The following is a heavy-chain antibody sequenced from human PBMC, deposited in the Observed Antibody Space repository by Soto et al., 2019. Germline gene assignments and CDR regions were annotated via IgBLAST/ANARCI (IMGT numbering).Heavy chain of an antibody. D-gene: IGHD3-22*01. Sequence: GASVKVSCKASGYTFTNYGLSWVRQAPGQGLEWMGWISGYNGNTKYAEKFQGRVTMTTDTSTSTAHMELGSLRSEDTAVYYCASGFVDSSGYFYYWGQGTLVTV. J-gene: IGHJ4*02. CDR2: ISGYNGNT. CDR3: ASGFVDSSGYFYY. V-gene: IGHV1-18*01. CDR1: GYTFTNYG.